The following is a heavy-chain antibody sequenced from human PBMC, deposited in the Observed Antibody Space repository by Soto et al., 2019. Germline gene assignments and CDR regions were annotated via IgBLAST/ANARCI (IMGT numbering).Heavy chain of an antibody. CDR1: GGSFSSGDDF. Sequence: ETLALNFTVRGGSFSSGDDFWSWLRQSPGKRLEWIAYIYYSGSTNYNPSLKSRATISVDTSKSQVSLTLTSMTAADAAIYYCQRSHNYYYYGFDVWGQGTAVTVSS. J-gene: IGHJ6*02. CDR2: IYYSGST. V-gene: IGHV4-61*08. D-gene: IGHD3-10*01. CDR3: QRSHNYYYYGFDV.